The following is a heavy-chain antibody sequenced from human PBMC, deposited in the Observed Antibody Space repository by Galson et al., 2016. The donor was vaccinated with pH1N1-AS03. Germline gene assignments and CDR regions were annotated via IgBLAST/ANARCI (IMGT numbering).Heavy chain of an antibody. J-gene: IGHJ4*02. V-gene: IGHV3-23*01. Sequence: SLRLSCAASGFTFNIYAMNWVRQAPGKGLEWVSGIGGIDSSTWYAESVKGRFTVSRDNSKNTVYLHLNSLRAEDTAIYYCAKADRSSSSCYRCNYWGQGTLVTVSS. CDR2: IGGIDSST. D-gene: IGHD2-2*01. CDR3: AKADRSSSSCYRCNY. CDR1: GFTFNIYA.